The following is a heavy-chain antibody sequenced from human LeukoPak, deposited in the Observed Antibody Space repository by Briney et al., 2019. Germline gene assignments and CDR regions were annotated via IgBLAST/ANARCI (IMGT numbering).Heavy chain of an antibody. J-gene: IGHJ4*02. CDR2: IHTSGTT. V-gene: IGHV4-4*07. CDR1: DCSISSYH. Sequence: SETLSLTCTVSDCSISSYHWSWIRQPAGKGLEWIGRIHTSGTTNYNPSLKSRVTMSVDASKNQFSLKVSSVTAADTAVYYCARGRDTVGYGIFDYWGQGTLLTVSS. CDR3: ARGRDTVGYGIFDY. D-gene: IGHD2-8*02.